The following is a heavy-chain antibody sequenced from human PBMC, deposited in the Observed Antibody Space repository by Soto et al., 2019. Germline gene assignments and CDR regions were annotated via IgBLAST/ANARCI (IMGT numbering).Heavy chain of an antibody. V-gene: IGHV3-73*01. J-gene: IGHJ3*02. CDR1: GFTFSGSA. CDR2: IRSKANSYAT. CDR3: RSSSSRDAFDI. D-gene: IGHD6-6*01. Sequence: GESLKISCAASGFTFSGSAMHWVRQASGKGLEWVGRIRSKANSYATAYAASVKGRFTISRDDSKNTAYLQMNSLKTEDTAVYYCRSSSSRDAFDIWGQGTMVTVSS.